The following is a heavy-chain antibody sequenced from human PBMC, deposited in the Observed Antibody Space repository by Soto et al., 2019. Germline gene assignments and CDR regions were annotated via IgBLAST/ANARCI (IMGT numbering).Heavy chain of an antibody. CDR3: AKQLGSCSTGWCYFDY. J-gene: IGHJ4*02. V-gene: IGHV3-30*18. CDR2: MKYDGSNK. CDR1: GFTFSSYG. D-gene: IGHD2-2*01. Sequence: HPGGSLRLSCAASGFTFSSYGMHWVRQAPGKGLGWVAAMKYDGSNKYYADSVKGRFTISRDNSQNTLNLQMNSLRVEDTAVYYCAKQLGSCSTGWCYFDYWGQGTQVTVSS.